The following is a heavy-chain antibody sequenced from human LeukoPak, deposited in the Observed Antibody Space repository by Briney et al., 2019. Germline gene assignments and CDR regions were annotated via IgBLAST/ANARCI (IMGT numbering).Heavy chain of an antibody. J-gene: IGHJ6*03. CDR2: IYYSGST. D-gene: IGHD3-3*01. V-gene: IGHV4-59*01. CDR3: ARIITIFGVVGYYMDV. Sequence: SSPTLSLIHPVSGGSISSYYWTWIRQPPGKGLEWNGYIYYSGSTNNNPSLKSRVTISVDTSKNQFSLKLSSVTAADTAVYYCARIITIFGVVGYYMDVWGKGTTVTVSS. CDR1: GGSISSYY.